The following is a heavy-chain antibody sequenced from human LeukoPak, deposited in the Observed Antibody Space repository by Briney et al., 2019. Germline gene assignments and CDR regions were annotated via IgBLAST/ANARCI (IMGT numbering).Heavy chain of an antibody. D-gene: IGHD1-26*01. CDR3: ARNSGSYDY. J-gene: IGHJ4*02. V-gene: IGHV4-59*08. CDR2: IYYTGST. CDR1: GGSISSYY. Sequence: PSETLSLTCTVSGGSISSYYWTWIRQPPGKGLEWIGYIYYTGSTNYNPSLKSRVTISVDTSKNHFSLKLSSVTAADTAVYYCARNSGSYDYWGQGTLVTVSS.